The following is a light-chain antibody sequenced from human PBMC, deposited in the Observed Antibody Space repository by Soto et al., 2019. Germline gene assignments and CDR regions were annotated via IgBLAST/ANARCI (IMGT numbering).Light chain of an antibody. J-gene: IGKJ1*01. CDR2: KAS. CDR3: QQYSTYPWT. Sequence: DLQMTQSPSTLSASVGDSVTITCRASQTISTLLAWYQQRPGKAPNLLIYKASSLESGVPSRFSGSGSGTEFTLTISSLQPDDFATYFCQQYSTYPWTFGQGTKVEVK. V-gene: IGKV1-5*03. CDR1: QTISTL.